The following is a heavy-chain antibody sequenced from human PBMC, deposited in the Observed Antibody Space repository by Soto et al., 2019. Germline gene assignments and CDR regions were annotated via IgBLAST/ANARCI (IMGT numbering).Heavy chain of an antibody. CDR2: IWYDGSNK. Sequence: PVGSLRLSCAASGFTFSSYGMHWVRQAPGKGLEWVAVIWYDGSNKYYADSVKGRFTISRDNSKNTLYLQMNSLRAEDTAVYYCARDGGRDGYNWFYFDYWGQGTLVTVSS. CDR3: ARDGGRDGYNWFYFDY. V-gene: IGHV3-33*01. J-gene: IGHJ4*02. CDR1: GFTFSSYG. D-gene: IGHD5-12*01.